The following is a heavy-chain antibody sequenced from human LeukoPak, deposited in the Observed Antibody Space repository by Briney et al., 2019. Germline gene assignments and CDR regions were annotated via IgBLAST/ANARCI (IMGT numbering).Heavy chain of an antibody. CDR3: ARDHMETIGY. CDR2: INPSGGST. Sequence: GASVKVSCKASGYTFTSYYMHWVRQAPGQGLEWVGIINPSGGSTSYAQKFQGRVTLTRDTSTSTVYMELSSLRSEDTAVYYCARDHMETIGYWGQGTLVTVSS. J-gene: IGHJ4*02. CDR1: GYTFTSYY. V-gene: IGHV1-46*01. D-gene: IGHD1-1*01.